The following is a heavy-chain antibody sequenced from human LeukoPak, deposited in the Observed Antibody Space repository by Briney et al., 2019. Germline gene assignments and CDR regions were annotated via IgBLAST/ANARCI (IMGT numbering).Heavy chain of an antibody. V-gene: IGHV3-48*03. CDR2: ISSSGSTI. D-gene: IGHD3-9*01. J-gene: IGHJ6*03. CDR3: VRVGSGDILTSPDYYYYYMDV. Sequence: GGSLRLSCAASGLTFSSYEMNWVRQAPGKGLEWDSYISSSGSTIYYADSVKGRFTISRDNAKNSLYLQMNSLRAEDTAVYYCVRVGSGDILTSPDYYYYYMDVWGKGTTVTISS. CDR1: GLTFSSYE.